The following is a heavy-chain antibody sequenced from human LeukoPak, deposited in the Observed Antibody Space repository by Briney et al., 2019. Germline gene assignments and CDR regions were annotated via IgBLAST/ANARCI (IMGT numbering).Heavy chain of an antibody. CDR3: SRVSPYSSSPITNYY. V-gene: IGHV3-49*03. CDR1: GFTFGYYA. Sequence: PGRSLRLSCTPSGFTFGYYAMSWFRQATGKGLEWVGFIRIKAYGETTEYAASVIGRFTISRYDSKSIAYLQMNSLKTEDTAVYYCSRVSPYSSSPITNYYWGQGTLVTVSS. D-gene: IGHD6-13*01. J-gene: IGHJ4*02. CDR2: IRIKAYGETT.